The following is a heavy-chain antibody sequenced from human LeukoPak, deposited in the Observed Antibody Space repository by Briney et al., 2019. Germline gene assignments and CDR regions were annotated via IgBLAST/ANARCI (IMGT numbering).Heavy chain of an antibody. D-gene: IGHD5-18*01. Sequence: SETLSLACTVSGGSISSYYWSWIRQPPGKGLEWIGYIYYSGSTNYNPSLTSRVTISVDTSKNQFSLKLSSVTAADTAVYYCASAGYSYGIDYWGQGTLVTVSS. CDR3: ASAGYSYGIDY. CDR1: GGSISSYY. CDR2: IYYSGST. J-gene: IGHJ4*02. V-gene: IGHV4-59*08.